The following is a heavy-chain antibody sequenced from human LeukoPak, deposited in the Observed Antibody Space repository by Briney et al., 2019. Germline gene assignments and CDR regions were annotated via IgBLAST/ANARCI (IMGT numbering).Heavy chain of an antibody. CDR1: GYTFTGYY. J-gene: IGHJ4*02. CDR2: INSNTGGT. Sequence: ASVKVSCKASGYTFTGYYIHWVRQAPGQGLEWMGWINSNTGGTNYAQEFQGRVTMTRDTSITTAYMELNRLTSDDTAMYYCARGDCGSTRCYKYFDYWGQGTRITVSS. V-gene: IGHV1-2*02. CDR3: ARGDCGSTRCYKYFDY. D-gene: IGHD2-2*02.